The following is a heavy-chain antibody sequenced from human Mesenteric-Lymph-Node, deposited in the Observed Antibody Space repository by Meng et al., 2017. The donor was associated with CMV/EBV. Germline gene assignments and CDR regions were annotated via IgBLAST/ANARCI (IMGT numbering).Heavy chain of an antibody. D-gene: IGHD3-10*01. CDR1: GFTFSNAW. J-gene: IGHJ4*02. CDR2: IKTKTDGETT. V-gene: IGHV3-15*01. Sequence: GESLKISCAASGFTFSNAWMIWVRQAPGKGLEWVGRIKTKTDGETTDYAAPVIGRFTISRDDSKNTLYLQMNSLKTEDTAVYFCTAVSVSGGCWGQGTLVTVSS. CDR3: TAVSVSGGC.